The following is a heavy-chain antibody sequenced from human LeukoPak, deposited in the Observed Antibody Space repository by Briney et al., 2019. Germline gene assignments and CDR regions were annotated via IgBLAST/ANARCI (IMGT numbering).Heavy chain of an antibody. CDR1: GGSISSSSYY. D-gene: IGHD3-9*01. Sequence: SETLSLTCTVSGGSISSSSYYWGWIRQPPGKGLEWIGSIYYSGSTYYNPSLKSRVTISVDTSKNQFSLKLSSVTAADTAVYYCARQKSYNRYDILTGYYSDYWGQGTLVTVSS. V-gene: IGHV4-39*01. CDR2: IYYSGST. CDR3: ARQKSYNRYDILTGYYSDY. J-gene: IGHJ4*02.